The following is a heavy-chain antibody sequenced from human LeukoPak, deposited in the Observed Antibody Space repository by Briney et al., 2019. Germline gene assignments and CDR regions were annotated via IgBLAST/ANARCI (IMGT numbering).Heavy chain of an antibody. Sequence: SETLSLTCTVSGGSISSYYWSWIRQPPGKGLEWIGYVHYSGSTNYNPSLKSRVTISVDTSNNQFSLKLSSVTAADTAVYYCARAGSGYYPFDDWGQGTLVTVSS. D-gene: IGHD3-22*01. CDR2: VHYSGST. J-gene: IGHJ4*02. V-gene: IGHV4-59*01. CDR1: GGSISSYY. CDR3: ARAGSGYYPFDD.